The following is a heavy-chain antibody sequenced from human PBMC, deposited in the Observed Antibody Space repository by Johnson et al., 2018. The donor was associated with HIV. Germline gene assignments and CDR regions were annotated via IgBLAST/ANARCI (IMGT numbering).Heavy chain of an antibody. J-gene: IGHJ3*02. CDR3: AKELALYSSGYGGDAFDI. CDR2: IFSVGDV. V-gene: IGHV3-66*01. Sequence: MQLVESGGGLVQPGGSLRLSCAASGITVGTNYMSWVRQAPGKGLEWVSVIFSVGDVYYADSVKGRFTTSRDNSKNTLDLQMNSRRAEDTAVYYCAKELALYSSGYGGDAFDIWGQGTMVTVSS. D-gene: IGHD6-19*01. CDR1: GITVGTNY.